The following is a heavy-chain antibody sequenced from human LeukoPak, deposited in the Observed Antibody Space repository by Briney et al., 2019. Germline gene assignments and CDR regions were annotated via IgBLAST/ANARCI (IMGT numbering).Heavy chain of an antibody. V-gene: IGHV3-7*03. CDR1: GFTFSSYW. CDR2: IKQDGSEK. CDR3: AKVARTRITMIVVVGFDY. J-gene: IGHJ4*02. D-gene: IGHD3-22*01. Sequence: PGGSLRLSCAASGFTFSSYWMSWVRQAPGKGLEWVANIKQDGSEKYYVDSVKGRFTISRDNSKNTLYLQMNSLRAEDTAVYYCAKVARTRITMIVVVGFDYWGQGTLVTVSS.